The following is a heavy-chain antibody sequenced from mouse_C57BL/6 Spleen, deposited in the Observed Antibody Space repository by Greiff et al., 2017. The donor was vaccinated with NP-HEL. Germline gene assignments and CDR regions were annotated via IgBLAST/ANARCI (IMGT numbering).Heavy chain of an antibody. CDR1: GYTFTDHT. CDR3: ASGNYGYDVRVSYAMGY. Sequence: VKLQESDAELVKPGASVKISCKVSGYTFTDHTIHWMKQRPEQGLEWIGYIYPRDGSTKYNEKFKGKATLTADKSSSTAYMQLNSLTSEDSAVYFCASGNYGYDVRVSYAMGYWGQGASVTVSS. J-gene: IGHJ4*01. V-gene: IGHV1-78*01. CDR2: IYPRDGST. D-gene: IGHD2-2*01.